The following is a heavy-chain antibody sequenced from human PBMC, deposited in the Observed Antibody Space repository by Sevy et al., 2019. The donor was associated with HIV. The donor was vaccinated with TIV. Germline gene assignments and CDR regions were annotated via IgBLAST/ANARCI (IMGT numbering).Heavy chain of an antibody. V-gene: IGHV4-30-2*01. Sequence: SETLSLTCAVSGGSISSGGYSWSWIRQPPGKGLEWIGYIYHSGSTHYNPSLKSRVTISVDGSKNQFSLKLSSVTAADTAVYYCARINGDYGGYDYWGQGTLVTVSS. CDR2: IYHSGST. CDR1: GGSISSGGYS. J-gene: IGHJ4*02. CDR3: ARINGDYGGYDY. D-gene: IGHD4-17*01.